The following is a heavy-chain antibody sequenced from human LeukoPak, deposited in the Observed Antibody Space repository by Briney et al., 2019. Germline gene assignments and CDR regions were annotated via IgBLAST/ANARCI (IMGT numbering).Heavy chain of an antibody. D-gene: IGHD2-15*01. CDR1: GFTFSDFG. V-gene: IGHV3-30*18. CDR3: AKVRGRCSGGSCYPLDC. Sequence: PGRCLRLSCAASGFTFSDFGMHWVRPAPGKGLEWMAAISYDGRRTHYADSVEARFTISRDNSESTLFLQMNSLKPEDTAVYYCAKVRGRCSGGSCYPLDCWGQGTLVIVAS. CDR2: ISYDGRRT. J-gene: IGHJ4*02.